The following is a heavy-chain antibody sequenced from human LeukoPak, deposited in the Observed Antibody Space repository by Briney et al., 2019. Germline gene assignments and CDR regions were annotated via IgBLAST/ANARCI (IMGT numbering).Heavy chain of an antibody. CDR2: ISSSSGYI. CDR1: GFTFSDYY. CDR3: AREGVGVTMGA. Sequence: PGGSLRLSCAASGFTFSDYYMSWILQAPGKGLEWVSYISSSSGYIYYADSVKGRFTISRDNAKNSLSLQMNSLRAEDTAVYYCAREGVGVTMGAWGQGTLVTVSS. J-gene: IGHJ5*02. V-gene: IGHV3-11*06. D-gene: IGHD3-10*01.